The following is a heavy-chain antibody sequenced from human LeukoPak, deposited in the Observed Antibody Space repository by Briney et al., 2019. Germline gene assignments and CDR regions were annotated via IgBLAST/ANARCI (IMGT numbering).Heavy chain of an antibody. V-gene: IGHV4-34*01. Sequence: PSETLSLTCAVYGGSFSGYYWSWIRQPPGKGLEWIGEIKHSGSTNYNPSLKSRVTISVDTSKNQFSLKLSSVTAADTAVYYCARAYCGGDCYYRAFDIWGQGTMVTVSS. CDR1: GGSFSGYY. CDR3: ARAYCGGDCYYRAFDI. J-gene: IGHJ3*02. CDR2: IKHSGST. D-gene: IGHD2-21*01.